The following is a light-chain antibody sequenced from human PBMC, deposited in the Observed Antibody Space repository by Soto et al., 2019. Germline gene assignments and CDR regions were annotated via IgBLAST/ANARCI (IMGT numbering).Light chain of an antibody. Sequence: EIVLTQSPGTLSLSPGERATLSCRASPSVSSSYLAWYQQKPGQAPRLLIYGASSRATGIPGRFSGSGSGTDFTLTISRLEPEDFAVYYCQQYGSSSYAFGQGTKLEIK. CDR3: QQYGSSSYA. CDR2: GAS. V-gene: IGKV3-20*01. CDR1: PSVSSSY. J-gene: IGKJ2*01.